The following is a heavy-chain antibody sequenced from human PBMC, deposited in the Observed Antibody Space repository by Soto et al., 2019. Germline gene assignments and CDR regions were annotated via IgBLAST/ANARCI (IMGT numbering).Heavy chain of an antibody. J-gene: IGHJ4*02. V-gene: IGHV2-5*02. CDR1: GFSLSTDDLG. D-gene: IGHD6-6*01. CDR3: AHTRYSISSFDY. Sequence: SGPALVNPTQTLTLTCTFSGFSLSTDDLGVGWIRQFPGKALDWLAVVYWDDDKRYSPSLKSRLTITKDTSKNQVFLTMSNMDPVDTATYYCAHTRYSISSFDYWGQGTLVTVSS. CDR2: VYWDDDK.